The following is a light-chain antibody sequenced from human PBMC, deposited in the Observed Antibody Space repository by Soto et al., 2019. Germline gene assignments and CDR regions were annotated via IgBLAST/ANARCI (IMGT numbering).Light chain of an antibody. Sequence: EIVMTQSPATLSVSPGERATLSCRASQSVSGNLAWYQQKPGQPPRLFIYGASTRATGIPARFSGSGSGTEFTLTINSLQSEDFAVYYCQQYNNWPPWTFGQGTKVEIK. CDR2: GAS. CDR3: QQYNNWPPWT. J-gene: IGKJ1*01. CDR1: QSVSGN. V-gene: IGKV3-15*01.